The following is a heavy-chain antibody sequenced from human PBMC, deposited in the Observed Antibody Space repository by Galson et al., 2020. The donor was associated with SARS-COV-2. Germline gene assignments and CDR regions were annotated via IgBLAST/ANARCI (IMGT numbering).Heavy chain of an antibody. D-gene: IGHD7-27*01. J-gene: IGHJ4*02. CDR1: GFTLSNAW. V-gene: IGHV3-15*01. CDR2: IKSKTDYGTR. Sequence: GGSLRLSCAGSGFTLSNAWMNWVRQAPGKGLEWVGRIKSKTDYGTRDFAEAVKGRVSILRDDSKNTLHLQMNSLKTEDTGVYYCAAGLGKSDFDYWGQGTLVTVSS. CDR3: AAGLGKSDFDY.